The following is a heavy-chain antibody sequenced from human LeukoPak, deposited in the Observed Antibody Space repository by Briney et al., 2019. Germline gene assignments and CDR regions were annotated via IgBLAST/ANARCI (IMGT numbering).Heavy chain of an antibody. D-gene: IGHD6-13*01. Sequence: KPSETLSLTCTVSGGSISSYYWSWIRQPPGKGLEWIGYIYTNGSTNYNPSLKSRVTISVDTSKNQFSLKLSSVTAADTAVYYCARLGGSSWYFDAFDIWGQGTMVTVSS. J-gene: IGHJ3*02. CDR2: IYTNGST. V-gene: IGHV4-4*09. CDR1: GGSISSYY. CDR3: ARLGGSSWYFDAFDI.